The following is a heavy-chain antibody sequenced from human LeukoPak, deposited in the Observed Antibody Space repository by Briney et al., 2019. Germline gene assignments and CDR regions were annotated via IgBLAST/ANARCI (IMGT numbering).Heavy chain of an antibody. Sequence: GSLRLSCAASGFTFSSYEMNWVRQVPGKGLEWISYTSSSSGTIHYADSVKGRFTISRDNGRNSLYLQMNSLRVDDTAVYYCARDATPQYSSGWVFFDYWGQGTLVTVSS. J-gene: IGHJ4*02. CDR2: TSSSSGTI. V-gene: IGHV3-48*03. CDR3: ARDATPQYSSGWVFFDY. CDR1: GFTFSSYE. D-gene: IGHD6-19*01.